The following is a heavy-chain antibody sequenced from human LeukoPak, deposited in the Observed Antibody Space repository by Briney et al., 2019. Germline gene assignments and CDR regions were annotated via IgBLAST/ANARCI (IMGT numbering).Heavy chain of an antibody. CDR2: INPIGGST. CDR1: GYTFTSYY. CDR3: ARRWLQFEGGYYYHGMDV. V-gene: IGHV1-46*01. D-gene: IGHD5-24*01. Sequence: ASVKVSCKASGYTFTSYYMHWGRQPPGQGLKWMGIINPIGGSTSYAQKFQGRVTMTRDTSTSTVYMELSSLRSEDTAVYYCARRWLQFEGGYYYHGMDVWGQGTTVTVSS. J-gene: IGHJ6*02.